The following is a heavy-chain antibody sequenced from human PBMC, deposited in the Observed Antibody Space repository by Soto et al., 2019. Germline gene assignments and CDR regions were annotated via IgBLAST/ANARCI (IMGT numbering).Heavy chain of an antibody. J-gene: IGHJ2*01. CDR2: INPSGGST. D-gene: IGHD6-6*01. V-gene: IGHV1-46*01. Sequence: GASVKVSCKASGYTFTSYYTHWVRQAPGQGLEWMGIINPSGGSTSYAQKFQGRVTMTRDTSTSTVYMELSSLRSEDTAVYYCAREYEDSSSVWYFDLWGRGTLVTVSS. CDR3: AREYEDSSSVWYFDL. CDR1: GYTFTSYY.